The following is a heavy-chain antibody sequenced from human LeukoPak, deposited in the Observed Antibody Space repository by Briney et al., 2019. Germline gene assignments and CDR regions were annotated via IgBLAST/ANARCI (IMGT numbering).Heavy chain of an antibody. D-gene: IGHD2-15*01. CDR1: AFIFRSYW. CDR3: ARHRHGGSQDDAFDI. CDR2: IKQDGSEK. Sequence: PGGSLRLSCAASAFIFRSYWMTWVRQAPGKGLEWVADIKQDGSEKYYVDSVKGRFTISRQNAKNSLFLQVNSLRAEDTAVYYCARHRHGGSQDDAFDIWGQGTMVTVSS. V-gene: IGHV3-7*01. J-gene: IGHJ3*02.